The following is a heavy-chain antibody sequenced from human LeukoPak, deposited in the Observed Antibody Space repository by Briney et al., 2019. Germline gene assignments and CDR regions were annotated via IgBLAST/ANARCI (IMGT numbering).Heavy chain of an antibody. CDR1: GFTFTNFE. J-gene: IGHJ5*02. V-gene: IGHV3-48*03. CDR3: ARAGPPAFDP. Sequence: GGSLRLSCAASGFTFTNFEMNWVRQAPGKGLEWVSYISYSGSTTSYADSVKGRFTISRDNAKNSLYLQMDSLRAEDTAVYYCARAGPPAFDPWGQGTLVTVSS. CDR2: ISYSGSTT.